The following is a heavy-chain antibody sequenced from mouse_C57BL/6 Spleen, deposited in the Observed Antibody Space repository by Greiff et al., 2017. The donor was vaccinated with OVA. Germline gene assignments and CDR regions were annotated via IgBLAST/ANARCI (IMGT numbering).Heavy chain of an antibody. Sequence: EVQLQQSGTVLARPGASVKMSCKTSGYTFTSYWMHWVKQRPGQGLEWIGAIYPGNSDTSYNQKFKGKAKLTAVTSASTAYMELSSLTNEDSAVYYCTRDDYDGNWFAYWGQGTLVTVSA. CDR3: TRDDYDGNWFAY. D-gene: IGHD2-4*01. J-gene: IGHJ3*01. CDR1: GYTFTSYW. V-gene: IGHV1-5*01. CDR2: IYPGNSDT.